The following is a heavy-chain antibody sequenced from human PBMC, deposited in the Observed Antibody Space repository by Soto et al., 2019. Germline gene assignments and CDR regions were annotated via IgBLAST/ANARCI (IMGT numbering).Heavy chain of an antibody. CDR2: ISYDGSNK. Sequence: QVQLVESGGGVVQPGRSLRLSCAASGFTFSSYGMHWVRQAPGKGLEWVAVISYDGSNKYYADSVKGRFTISRDNSKNTLYLQMNSLRAEDTAVYYCAKEKIGYCSSTSGRTFAYWGQGTLVTVSS. D-gene: IGHD2-2*01. CDR1: GFTFSSYG. CDR3: AKEKIGYCSSTSGRTFAY. J-gene: IGHJ4*02. V-gene: IGHV3-30*18.